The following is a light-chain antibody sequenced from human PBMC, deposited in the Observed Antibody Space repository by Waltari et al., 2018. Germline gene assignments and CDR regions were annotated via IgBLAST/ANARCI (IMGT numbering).Light chain of an antibody. V-gene: IGKV3-15*01. CDR1: QTVSSN. CDR3: QQYNNWPPWT. CDR2: GAS. J-gene: IGKJ1*01. Sequence: ETILTQSPSTLSVSPGERANLSCRASQTVSSNLAWYQQKPGQAPRLLIYGASTRAAGIPARFSGSGSGTQFTLTINSLQSEDFAVYYCQQYNNWPPWTFGQGTKVEIK.